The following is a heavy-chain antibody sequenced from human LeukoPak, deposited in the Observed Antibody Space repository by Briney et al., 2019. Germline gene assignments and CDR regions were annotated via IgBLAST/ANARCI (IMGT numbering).Heavy chain of an antibody. D-gene: IGHD3-10*01. CDR1: GGSISSGGYY. Sequence: PSQTLSLTCTVSGGSISSGGYYWSWIRQHPGKGLEWIGYIYYSGSTYYNPSLKSRVPISVDTSKNQFSLKLSSVTAADTAVYYCARGPPLLWFGELKEFWFDPWGQGTLVTVSS. J-gene: IGHJ5*02. CDR3: ARGPPLLWFGELKEFWFDP. V-gene: IGHV4-31*03. CDR2: IYYSGST.